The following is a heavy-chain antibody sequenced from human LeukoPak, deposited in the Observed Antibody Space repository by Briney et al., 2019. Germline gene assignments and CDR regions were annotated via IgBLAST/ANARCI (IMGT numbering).Heavy chain of an antibody. J-gene: IGHJ4*02. Sequence: AGGSLRLSCAASGFIFSSYTMNWVRQAPGKGLEWVSMISSSSSYIYYADSVKGRFTISRDNAKNALYLQMNSLRVEDTAVYYCARDGRCGGDCYASWGQGTLVTVSS. V-gene: IGHV3-21*01. CDR1: GFIFSSYT. CDR2: ISSSSSYI. CDR3: ARDGRCGGDCYAS. D-gene: IGHD2-21*02.